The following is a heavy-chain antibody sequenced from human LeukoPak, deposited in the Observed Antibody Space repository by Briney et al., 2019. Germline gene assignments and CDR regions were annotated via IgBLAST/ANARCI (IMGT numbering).Heavy chain of an antibody. J-gene: IGHJ5*02. CDR1: GYTFTGYY. CDR3: ARADAAAAGTWWFDP. CDR2: IIPIFGTA. D-gene: IGHD6-13*01. Sequence: PVKVSCKASGYTFTGYYMHWVRQAPGQGLEWMGGIIPIFGTANYAQKFQGRVTITADESTSTAYMELSSLRSEDTAVYYCARADAAAAGTWWFDPWGQGTLVTVSS. V-gene: IGHV1-69*13.